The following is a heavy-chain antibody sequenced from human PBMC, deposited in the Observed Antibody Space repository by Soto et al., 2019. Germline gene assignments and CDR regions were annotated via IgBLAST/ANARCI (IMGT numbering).Heavy chain of an antibody. D-gene: IGHD1-26*01. CDR3: ARRQGSYYFDY. J-gene: IGHJ4*02. V-gene: IGHV4-59*08. Sequence: SETLSLTCTVSGGSISNYYWSWIRQSPVKGLEWIGYIYYTGTTNYNPSLKSRVTISADTSKNQFSLKLSSVTAADTAVYYCARRQGSYYFDYWGQGTLVTVSS. CDR2: IYYTGTT. CDR1: GGSISNYY.